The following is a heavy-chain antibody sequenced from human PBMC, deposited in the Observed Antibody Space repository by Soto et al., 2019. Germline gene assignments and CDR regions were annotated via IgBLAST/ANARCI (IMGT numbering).Heavy chain of an antibody. V-gene: IGHV3-33*01. CDR1: GFTFSSYG. D-gene: IGHD3-9*01. CDR3: ARDGHFPPLSPRGPFDLASDI. J-gene: IGHJ3*02. CDR2: IWYDGSNK. Sequence: PGGSLRLSCAVSGFTFSSYGMHWVRQAPGKGLEWVAVIWYDGSNKYYADSVKGRFTISRDNSKNTLYLQMNSLRAEDTAVYYCARDGHFPPLSPRGPFDLASDIWGQGTMVTVSS.